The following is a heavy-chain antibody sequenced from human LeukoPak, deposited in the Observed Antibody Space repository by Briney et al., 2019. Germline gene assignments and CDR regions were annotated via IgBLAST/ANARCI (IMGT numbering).Heavy chain of an antibody. D-gene: IGHD6-6*01. CDR2: IYSGGGT. CDR1: GFAVSNTY. CDR3: GRVGGRSKAAKGDAFDI. J-gene: IGHJ3*02. Sequence: GGSLRLSCAASGFAVSNTYMSWVRQAPGKGLEWVSLIYSGGGTYSADSVKGRFTISRDNAQNSVFLQMNSLRAEDTAVYYCGRVGGRSKAAKGDAFDIWGQGTMVVVSS. V-gene: IGHV3-53*01.